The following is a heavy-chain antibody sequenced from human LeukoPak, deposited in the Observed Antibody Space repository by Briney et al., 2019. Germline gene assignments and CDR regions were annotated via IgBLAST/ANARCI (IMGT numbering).Heavy chain of an antibody. CDR1: GGSFSGYY. CDR3: ATTYSYGGID. CDR2: INHSGST. J-gene: IGHJ4*02. V-gene: IGHV4-34*01. D-gene: IGHD5-18*01. Sequence: SSETLSLTCAVYGGSFSGYYWSWLRQPPGKGLEWIGEINHSGSTNYNPSPKSRVTITVDASKNQFSLKLSSVTAADTAVYYCATTYSYGGIDWGQGTLVTVSS.